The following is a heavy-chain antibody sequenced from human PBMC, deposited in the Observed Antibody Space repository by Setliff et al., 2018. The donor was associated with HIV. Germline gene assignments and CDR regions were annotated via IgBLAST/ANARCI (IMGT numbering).Heavy chain of an antibody. J-gene: IGHJ4*02. CDR1: GYTFTGYY. V-gene: IGHV1-24*01. CDR3: ATDLSGSYWYYFDY. D-gene: IGHD1-26*01. Sequence: GASVKVSCKASGYTFTGYYMHWVRQAPGKGLEWMGGFDPEDGETIYAQKFQGRVTMTEDTSTDTAYMELSSLRSEDTAVYYCATDLSGSYWYYFDYWGQGTLVTVSS. CDR2: FDPEDGET.